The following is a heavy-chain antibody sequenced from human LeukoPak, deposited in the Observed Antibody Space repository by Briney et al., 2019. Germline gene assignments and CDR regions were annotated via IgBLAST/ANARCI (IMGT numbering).Heavy chain of an antibody. CDR3: AKDECSGGSCYLLGVFVL. CDR2: ISYDGNKK. D-gene: IGHD2-15*01. CDR1: GFTFSSYG. Sequence: GESLRLSCAASGFTFSSYGMHWVRQTPGTGLEWVAVISYDGNKKYYADSVKGRFTISRDNSKNTLYLQMNSLRAEDTAVYYCAKDECSGGSCYLLGVFVLGGEGAMVTVPS. J-gene: IGHJ3*01. V-gene: IGHV3-30*18.